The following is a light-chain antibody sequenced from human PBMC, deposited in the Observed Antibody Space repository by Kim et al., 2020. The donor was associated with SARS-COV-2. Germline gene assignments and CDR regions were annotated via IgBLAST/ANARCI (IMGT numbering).Light chain of an antibody. V-gene: IGKV1-33*01. CDR3: QQYDNLLLT. J-gene: IGKJ3*01. Sequence: DIQMTQSPSSLSASVGDRVTITCQASQDISNYLNWYQQKPGKAPKLLIYGASNLETGVPSRFSGSGSGTDFTFTISSLQPEDIATYYCQQYDNLLLTFGPGTKVYI. CDR2: GAS. CDR1: QDISNY.